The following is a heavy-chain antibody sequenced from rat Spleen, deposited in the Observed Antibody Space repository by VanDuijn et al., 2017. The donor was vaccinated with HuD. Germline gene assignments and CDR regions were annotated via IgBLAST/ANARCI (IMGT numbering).Heavy chain of an antibody. CDR1: GHSISSSYR. J-gene: IGHJ2*01. D-gene: IGHD1-12*02. CDR2: INSAGTT. V-gene: IGHV3-3*01. Sequence: EVQLQESGPGLVKPPQSLSLTCSVTGHSISSSYRWNWIRKFPGNKLEWMGYINSAGTTNYNPSLKSRISITRDTSKNQFFLQVNSVTTEDTATYYWDANYDGTYYYFDYWGQGVMVTVSS. CDR3: DANYDGTYYYFDY.